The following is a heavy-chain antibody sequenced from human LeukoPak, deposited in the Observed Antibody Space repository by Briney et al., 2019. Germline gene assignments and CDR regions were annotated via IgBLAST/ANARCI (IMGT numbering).Heavy chain of an antibody. J-gene: IGHJ5*02. Sequence: GGSLRLSCAASGFTFSSYSMNWVRPAPGKGLEWVSSISSSSSYIYYADSVKGRFTISRDNAKHSLYLQMNSLRAEDTAVYYCARAQYYYDSSGAVGFDPWGQGTLVTVSS. V-gene: IGHV3-21*01. D-gene: IGHD3-22*01. CDR2: ISSSSSYI. CDR1: GFTFSSYS. CDR3: ARAQYYYDSSGAVGFDP.